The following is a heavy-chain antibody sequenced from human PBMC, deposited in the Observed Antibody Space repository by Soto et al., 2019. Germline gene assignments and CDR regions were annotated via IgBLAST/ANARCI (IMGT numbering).Heavy chain of an antibody. CDR1: GFTFSSYW. J-gene: IGHJ6*03. CDR2: IKQDGSEK. V-gene: IGHV3-7*01. D-gene: IGHD2-2*01. CDR3: ARLRVNCSSTSCYDGTLPYYYYYYMDV. Sequence: GGSLRLSCAASGFTFSSYWMSWVRQAPGKGLEWVANIKQDGSEKYYVDSVKGRFTISRDNAKNSLYLQMNSLRAEDTAVYYCARLRVNCSSTSCYDGTLPYYYYYYMDVWGKGTTVTVSS.